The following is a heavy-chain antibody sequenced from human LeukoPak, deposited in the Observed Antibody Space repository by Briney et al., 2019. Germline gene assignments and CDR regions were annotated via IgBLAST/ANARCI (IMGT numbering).Heavy chain of an antibody. J-gene: IGHJ4*02. CDR2: INHSGST. D-gene: IGHD1-26*01. V-gene: IGHV4-34*01. CDR3: GRGVVGATKNFDY. CDR1: GGSFSGYY. Sequence: SETLSLTCAVYGGSFSGYYWSWIRQPPGKGLEWIGEINHSGSTNYNPSLKSRVTISVDTSKNQFSLKLSSVTAADTAVYYCGRGVVGATKNFDYWGQGTLVTVSS.